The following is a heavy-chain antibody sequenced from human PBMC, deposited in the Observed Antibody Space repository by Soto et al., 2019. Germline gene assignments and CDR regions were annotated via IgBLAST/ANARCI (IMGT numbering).Heavy chain of an antibody. CDR3: AKVLGYCTNGVCYGYYYYGMDV. Sequence: GGSLRLSCAASGGPFSSYAMSWVRQAPGKGLEWVSAISGSGGSTYYADSVKGRFTISRDNSKNTLYLQMNSLRAEDTAVYYCAKVLGYCTNGVCYGYYYYGMDVWGQGTTVTVSS. V-gene: IGHV3-23*01. CDR1: GGPFSSYA. CDR2: ISGSGGST. D-gene: IGHD2-8*01. J-gene: IGHJ6*02.